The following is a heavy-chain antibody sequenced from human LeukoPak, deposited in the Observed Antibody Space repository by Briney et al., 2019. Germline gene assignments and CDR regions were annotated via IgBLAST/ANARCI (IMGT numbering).Heavy chain of an antibody. J-gene: IGHJ4*02. CDR1: GGSISTYY. Sequence: PSETLSLTCTVSGGSISTYYWSWIRQPAGKGLEWIGRIYTSGSTNYNPSLKSRVTMSVDTSKNQFSLKLSSVTAADTAVYYCARSGYCSGGGCYYYFDYWGQGTLVTVSS. D-gene: IGHD2-15*01. CDR3: ARSGYCSGGGCYYYFDY. CDR2: IYTSGST. V-gene: IGHV4-4*07.